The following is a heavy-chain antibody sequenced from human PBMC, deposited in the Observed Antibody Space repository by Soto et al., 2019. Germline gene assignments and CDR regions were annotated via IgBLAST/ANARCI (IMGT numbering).Heavy chain of an antibody. CDR2: ISAYNGNT. Sequence: GASVKVSCKASGYTFTSYGISWVRQAPEQGLEWMGWISAYNGNTNYAQKLQGRVTMTTDTSTSTAYMELRSLRSDDTAVYYCASDRGWGYSYGLNAFDILGQGTMVTVSS. V-gene: IGHV1-18*01. CDR1: GYTFTSYG. J-gene: IGHJ3*02. CDR3: ASDRGWGYSYGLNAFDI. D-gene: IGHD5-18*01.